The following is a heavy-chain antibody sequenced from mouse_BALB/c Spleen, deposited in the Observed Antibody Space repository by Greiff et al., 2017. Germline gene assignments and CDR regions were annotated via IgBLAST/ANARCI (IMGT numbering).Heavy chain of an antibody. CDR2: INPSNGGT. CDR1: GYTFTSYY. CDR3: TRWDTTATY. V-gene: IGHV1S81*02. D-gene: IGHD1-2*01. Sequence: QVQLKESGAELVKPGASVKLSCKASGYTFTSYYMYWVKQRPGQGLEWIGEINPSNGGTNFNEKFKSKATLTVDKSSSTAYMQLSSLTSEDSAVYYCTRWDTTATYWGQGTTLTVSS. J-gene: IGHJ2*01.